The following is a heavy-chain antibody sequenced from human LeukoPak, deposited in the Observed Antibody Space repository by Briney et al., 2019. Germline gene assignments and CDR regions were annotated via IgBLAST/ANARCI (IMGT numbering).Heavy chain of an antibody. Sequence: SVKVSCKASGGTFSNYAFSWVRQAPGQGLEWMGGIIPIFRTSNYAEQFRGRVTITTDESTNTAYLDLSSLRSEDTAVYYCAKDGGSATMGFDSWGQGTLVSVSS. CDR3: AKDGGSATMGFDS. D-gene: IGHD1-26*01. CDR1: GGTFSNYA. CDR2: IIPIFRTS. J-gene: IGHJ5*01. V-gene: IGHV1-69*05.